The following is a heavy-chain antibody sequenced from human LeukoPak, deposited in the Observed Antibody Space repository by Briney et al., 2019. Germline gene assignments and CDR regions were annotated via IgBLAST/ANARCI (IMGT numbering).Heavy chain of an antibody. CDR2: ISSGSSYI. J-gene: IGHJ3*02. Sequence: GGSLRLSCAASGFTVSSYMVTWVRQAPGKGLEWVSSISSGSSYIYYEDSVKGRFTISRDNGKNSLYLQMSSLRAEDTAVYYCSIAVDSISGTGDTFHIWGQETMLTVSS. D-gene: IGHD3-3*01. CDR1: GFTVSSYM. CDR3: SIAVDSISGTGDTFHI. V-gene: IGHV3-21*01.